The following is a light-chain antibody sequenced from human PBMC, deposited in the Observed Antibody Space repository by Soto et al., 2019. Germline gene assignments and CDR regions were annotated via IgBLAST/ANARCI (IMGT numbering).Light chain of an antibody. J-gene: IGKJ5*01. CDR1: QSVSSSY. V-gene: IGKV3-20*01. CDR2: GAS. CDR3: QQYGSPIT. Sequence: EIVLTQSPGTLSLSPGERATLSCRASQSVSSSYLAWYQQKPGQAPRLLIYGASSRATGIPDRFSGSGSGTDFTLTISRLEPEDLAVYYWQQYGSPITFGQGTRLEIK.